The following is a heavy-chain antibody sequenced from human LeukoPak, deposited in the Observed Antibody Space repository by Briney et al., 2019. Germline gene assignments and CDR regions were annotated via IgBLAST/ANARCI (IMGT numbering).Heavy chain of an antibody. Sequence: SETLSLTCTVSGGSISSSSYYWGRIRQPPGKGLEWIGSIYSSGSTYYNQSLMSRVTISVDTSKNQFSLKLSSVTAADTAVYYCARQSDYYDSSGRYRAEYFHHWGQGTLVTVSS. V-gene: IGHV4-39*01. CDR2: IYSSGST. D-gene: IGHD3-22*01. CDR1: GGSISSSSYY. J-gene: IGHJ1*01. CDR3: ARQSDYYDSSGRYRAEYFHH.